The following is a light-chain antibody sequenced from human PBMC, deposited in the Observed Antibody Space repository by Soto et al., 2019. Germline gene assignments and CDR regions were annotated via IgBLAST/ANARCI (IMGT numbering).Light chain of an antibody. CDR3: QHSNNWPRT. CDR1: QSVSSN. J-gene: IGKJ1*01. Sequence: EIVMTQSPATLSVSPGERATLSCRASQSVSSNLAWYQQKPGQAPRLLSYGASTRATGIPARFSGSGSGTEFTLNISSLQSEDFAVYYCQHSNNWPRTFGQGTKVEIK. V-gene: IGKV3-15*01. CDR2: GAS.